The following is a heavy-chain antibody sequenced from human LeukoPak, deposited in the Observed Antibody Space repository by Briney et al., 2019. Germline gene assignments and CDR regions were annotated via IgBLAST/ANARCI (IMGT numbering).Heavy chain of an antibody. Sequence: PGGSLRLSCAASGFTVSSNYMSWVRQAPGKGLEWVSVIYSGGSTYYADSVKGRFTISRDNSKNTLYLQMNSLRAEDTAVYYCARDPATVAPALYYFDYWGQGTLVTVSS. CDR1: GFTVSSNY. CDR3: ARDPATVAPALYYFDY. J-gene: IGHJ4*02. D-gene: IGHD4-17*01. V-gene: IGHV3-53*01. CDR2: IYSGGST.